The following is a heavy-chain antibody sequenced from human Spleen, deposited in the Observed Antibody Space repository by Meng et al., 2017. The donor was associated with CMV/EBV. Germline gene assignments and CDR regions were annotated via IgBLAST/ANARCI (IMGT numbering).Heavy chain of an antibody. CDR3: AGGYSGYDPPDS. Sequence: GESLKISCAASGFTFRSYWMHWVRQAPGKGLVWVSRINRDGRTTNYADSVKGRFTISRDSAKNTLHLQMNSLRAEDTAVYYCAGGYSGYDPPDSWGQGTLVTVSS. D-gene: IGHD5-12*01. CDR1: GFTFRSYW. J-gene: IGHJ4*02. V-gene: IGHV3-74*01. CDR2: INRDGRTT.